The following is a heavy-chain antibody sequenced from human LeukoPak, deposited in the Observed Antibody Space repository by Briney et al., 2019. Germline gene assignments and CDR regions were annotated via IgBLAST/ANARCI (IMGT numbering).Heavy chain of an antibody. CDR3: ARDNGSGYTKGYEHYYYYLDV. Sequence: PSETLSLTCTVSGDSISDDYYTWMRQPAGKGLEWIGRIHSGGTTNYNPSLMSRVTLSIDKSKKHISLRLTSVTAADTALYYCARDNGSGYTKGYEHYYYYLDVWGKGITVTVSS. CDR2: IHSGGTT. D-gene: IGHD3-3*02. J-gene: IGHJ6*03. CDR1: GDSISDDY. V-gene: IGHV4-4*07.